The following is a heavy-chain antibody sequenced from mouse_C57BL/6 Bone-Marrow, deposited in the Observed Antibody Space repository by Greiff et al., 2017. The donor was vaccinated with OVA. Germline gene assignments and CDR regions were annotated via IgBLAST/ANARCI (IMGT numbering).Heavy chain of an antibody. CDR3: ARYYGSSSY. V-gene: IGHV1-19*01. D-gene: IGHD1-1*01. CDR2: INPYNGGT. CDR1: GYTFTDYY. Sequence: VQLQQSGPVLVKPGASVKMSCKASGYTFTDYYMNWVKQSHGKSLEWIGVINPYNGGTSYNQKFKGKATLTADKSSSTAYMELRSLTSEDSAVYFCARYYGSSSYWGQGTLVTVSA. J-gene: IGHJ3*01.